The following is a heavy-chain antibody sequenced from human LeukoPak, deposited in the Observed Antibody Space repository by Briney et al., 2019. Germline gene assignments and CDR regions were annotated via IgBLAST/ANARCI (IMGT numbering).Heavy chain of an antibody. J-gene: IGHJ6*02. CDR3: AKEKSRYCSGGSCYYYYYGMDV. CDR1: GFTFSHYA. D-gene: IGHD2-15*01. CDR2: ISASGGST. Sequence: GGSLRLSCAASGFTFSHYAMSWVRQAPGKGLEWVSGISASGGSTYYADSVKGRFTISRDNSKNTLYLQMNSLRAEDTAVYYCAKEKSRYCSGGSCYYYYYGMDVWGQGTTVTVSS. V-gene: IGHV3-23*01.